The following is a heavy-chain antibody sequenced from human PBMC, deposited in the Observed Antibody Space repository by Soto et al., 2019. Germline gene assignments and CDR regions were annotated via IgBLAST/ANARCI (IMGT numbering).Heavy chain of an antibody. CDR2: INAGSGNT. V-gene: IGHV1-3*01. CDR3: ARAASIAASGIFFQH. Sequence: QVQLVQSGAEVKEPGASMKVSYKASGYTFTSHAIHWVRQAPGQRLEWMGRINAGSGNTRYSEKFQFRVAMTRDTSATTAYMELSSLRSEDTGVYYCARAASIAASGIFFQHWGQGTPVIVSS. CDR1: GYTFTSHA. J-gene: IGHJ1*01. D-gene: IGHD3-3*02.